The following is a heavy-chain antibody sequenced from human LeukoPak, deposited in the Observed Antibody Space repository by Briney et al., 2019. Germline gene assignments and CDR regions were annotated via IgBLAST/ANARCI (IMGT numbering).Heavy chain of an antibody. CDR1: GFTFSSYA. CDR3: VRGGEFDFDY. CDR2: ISYDGSNK. Sequence: GGSLRLSCAASGFTFSSYAMHWVRQAPGKGLEWVAVISYDGSNKYYADSVKGRFTISRDNSKNTLYLQMNSLRAEDTAVYYCVRGGEFDFDYWGQGTLVTVSS. V-gene: IGHV3-30*04. D-gene: IGHD3-16*01. J-gene: IGHJ4*02.